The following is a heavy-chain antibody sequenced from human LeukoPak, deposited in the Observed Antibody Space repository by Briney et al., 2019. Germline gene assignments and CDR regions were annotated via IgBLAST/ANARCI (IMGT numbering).Heavy chain of an antibody. V-gene: IGHV3-33*01. CDR2: IWYDGSNK. J-gene: IGHJ4*02. CDR3: ATRSGGDFDY. D-gene: IGHD1-26*01. Sequence: GGSLRLSCAASGFTFSSCGMHWVRQAPGKGLEWVAVIWYDGSNKYYADSVKGRFTISRDNSKNTLYLQMNSLRAEDTAVYYCATRSGGDFDYWGQGTLVTVSS. CDR1: GFTFSSCG.